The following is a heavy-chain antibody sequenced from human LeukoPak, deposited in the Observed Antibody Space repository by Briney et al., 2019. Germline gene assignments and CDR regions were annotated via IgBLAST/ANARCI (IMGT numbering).Heavy chain of an antibody. CDR1: GFTFSSNG. J-gene: IGHJ4*02. V-gene: IGHV3-33*07. CDR2: IWYDGSKK. D-gene: IGHD1-26*01. CDR3: ARMTGSSADY. Sequence: PGGSLRLSCAASGFTFSSNGMYWVRQAPGKGLEWVSLIWYDGSKKYYVGSVKGRFTISRDNSKNTLYLQMDSLRAEDTAVYYCARMTGSSADYWGQGTLVTVSS.